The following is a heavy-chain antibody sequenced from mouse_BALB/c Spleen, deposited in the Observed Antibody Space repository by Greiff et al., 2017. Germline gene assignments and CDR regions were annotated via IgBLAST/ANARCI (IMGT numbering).Heavy chain of an antibody. CDR3: ATEGAYGAGFAY. D-gene: IGHD2-10*02. V-gene: IGHV1-80*01. CDR2: IYPGDGDT. J-gene: IGHJ3*01. Sequence: VKVVESGAELVRPGSSVKISCKASGYAFSSYWMNWVKQRPGQGLEWIGQIYPGDGDTNYNGKFKGKATLTADKSSSTAYMQLSSLTSEDSAVYFCATEGAYGAGFAYWGQGTLVTVSA. CDR1: GYAFSSYW.